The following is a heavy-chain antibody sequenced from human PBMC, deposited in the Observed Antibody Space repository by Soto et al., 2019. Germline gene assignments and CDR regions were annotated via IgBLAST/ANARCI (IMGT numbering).Heavy chain of an antibody. Sequence: ASVKVSCKASGYSFTNYYTHWVRQAPGQGLEWMGIINPCGGDTNYAQKFQGRLTMTRDTSTSIVYMELRSLRSEDTAIYYCARSPTPKSFFDXWGQGALFTVSX. CDR1: GYSFTNYY. V-gene: IGHV1-46*01. CDR3: ARSPTPKSFFDX. CDR2: INPCGGDT. D-gene: IGHD4-4*01. J-gene: IGHJ4*02.